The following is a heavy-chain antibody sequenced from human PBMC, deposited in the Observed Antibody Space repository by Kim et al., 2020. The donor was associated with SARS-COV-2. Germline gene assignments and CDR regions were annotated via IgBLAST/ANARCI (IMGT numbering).Heavy chain of an antibody. V-gene: IGHV7-4-1*02. CDR2: INTNTGNP. D-gene: IGHD3-16*02. Sequence: ASVKVSCKASGYSFTSYAMNWVRQAPGQGLEWMGWINTNTGNPTYAQGFTGRFVFSLDTSVSTAYLQISSLKAEDTAVYYCARGVMITFGGVIGSNWFDPWGQGTLVTVSS. CDR1: GYSFTSYA. CDR3: ARGVMITFGGVIGSNWFDP. J-gene: IGHJ5*02.